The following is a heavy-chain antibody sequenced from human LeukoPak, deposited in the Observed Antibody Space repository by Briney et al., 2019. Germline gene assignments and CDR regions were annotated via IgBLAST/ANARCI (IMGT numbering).Heavy chain of an antibody. D-gene: IGHD6-13*01. CDR2: INPSGGTT. J-gene: IGHJ5*02. V-gene: IGHV1-46*01. CDR3: ARLQASIAAPEKGVDNWFDP. Sequence: ASVKVSCKASGYIFTSYYIHWVRQAPGQGLEWMGIINPSGGTTNYAQKLQGRITMTSDTSTSTVYMELSSLRSEDTAVYYCARLQASIAAPEKGVDNWFDPWGQGTLVTVSS. CDR1: GYIFTSYY.